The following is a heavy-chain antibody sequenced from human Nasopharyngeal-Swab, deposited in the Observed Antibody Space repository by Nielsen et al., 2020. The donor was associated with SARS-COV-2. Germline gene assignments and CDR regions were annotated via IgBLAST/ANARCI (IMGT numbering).Heavy chain of an antibody. CDR2: ISGSGGST. CDR3: AKGAYSYGNYYYYCGMDV. J-gene: IGHJ6*02. Sequence: VRQAPGKGLEWVSAISGSGGSTYYADSVKGRFTISRDNSKNTLYLQMNSLRAEDTAVYYCAKGAYSYGNYYYYCGMDVWGQATTVTVSS. V-gene: IGHV3-23*01. D-gene: IGHD5-18*01.